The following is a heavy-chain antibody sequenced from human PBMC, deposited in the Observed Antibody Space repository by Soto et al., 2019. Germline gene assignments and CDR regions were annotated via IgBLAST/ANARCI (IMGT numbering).Heavy chain of an antibody. J-gene: IGHJ5*02. Sequence: ASVKVSCKASGYTFTRYTMNWVRQAPGQRLEWMGWINPDNGNTKSSQKFQDRVIITRDTSASTAYMDLSSLRSEDTAVYYCARGIATGELDPWGQGTLVTVSS. V-gene: IGHV1-3*01. CDR1: GYTFTRYT. CDR2: INPDNGNT. CDR3: ARGIATGELDP. D-gene: IGHD2-15*01.